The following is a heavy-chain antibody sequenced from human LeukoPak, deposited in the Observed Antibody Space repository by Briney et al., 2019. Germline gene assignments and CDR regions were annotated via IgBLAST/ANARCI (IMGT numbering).Heavy chain of an antibody. CDR1: GFTFSSYG. Sequence: PGGSLRLSCAASGFTFSSYGMHWVRQAPGKGLEWVAFIRYDGSNKYYADSVKGRFTISRDNSKNTLYLQMNSLRAEDTAVYYCAKDPPVSSSSWSGDDYWGQGTPVTVSS. D-gene: IGHD6-13*01. V-gene: IGHV3-30*02. CDR2: IRYDGSNK. CDR3: AKDPPVSSSSWSGDDY. J-gene: IGHJ4*02.